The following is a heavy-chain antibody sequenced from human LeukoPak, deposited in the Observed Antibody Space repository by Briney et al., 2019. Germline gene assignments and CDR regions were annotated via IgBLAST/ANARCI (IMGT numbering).Heavy chain of an antibody. V-gene: IGHV3-74*01. CDR1: GFTFSNYW. J-gene: IGHJ4*02. CDR2: INSDGSST. Sequence: PGGSLRLSCAASGFTFSNYWMHWVRQAPGKGLVWVSRINSDGSSTNYADPVKGRFTISRDNAKNTLFLQMHSLRAEDSAVYYCVSHCSSTSCYEYWGQGTLVTVSS. D-gene: IGHD2-2*01. CDR3: VSHCSSTSCYEY.